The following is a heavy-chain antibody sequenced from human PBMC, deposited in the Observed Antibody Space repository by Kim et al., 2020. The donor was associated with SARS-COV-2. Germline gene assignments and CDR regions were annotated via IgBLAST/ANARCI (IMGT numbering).Heavy chain of an antibody. D-gene: IGHD7-27*01. Sequence: GGSLRLSCAASGFSFNNFGMNWVRQAPGKGLEWVALISYEGSVKHYADSVKGRFTISRDSSKNTLYLQMNSLTIEDTAVYYCAKRAEFFLLGIGDAFDLWGQGTVVTVSS. CDR1: GFSFNNFG. CDR2: ISYEGSVK. J-gene: IGHJ3*01. V-gene: IGHV3-30*18. CDR3: AKRAEFFLLGIGDAFDL.